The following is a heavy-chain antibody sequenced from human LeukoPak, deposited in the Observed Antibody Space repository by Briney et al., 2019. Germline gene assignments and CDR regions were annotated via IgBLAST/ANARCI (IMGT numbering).Heavy chain of an antibody. CDR3: ARGDTAMVDAFDI. Sequence: AETLSLTCTVSGYSISSGYYWGWIRQPPGKGLEWIGSIYHSGSTYYNPSLKRRVTISVDTSKNQFSLKLSSVTAADTAVYYCARGDTAMVDAFDIWGQGTMVTVSS. CDR2: IYHSGST. D-gene: IGHD5-18*01. V-gene: IGHV4-38-2*02. CDR1: GYSISSGYY. J-gene: IGHJ3*02.